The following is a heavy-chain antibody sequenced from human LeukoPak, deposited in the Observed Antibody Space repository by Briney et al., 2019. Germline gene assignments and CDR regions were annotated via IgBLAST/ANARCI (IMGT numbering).Heavy chain of an antibody. CDR3: ARHEEGGYSYGLGDY. CDR2: IYPGDSDT. J-gene: IGHJ4*02. CDR1: GYTFSSYW. D-gene: IGHD5-18*01. V-gene: IGHV5-51*01. Sequence: GESLKISCKGSGYTFSSYWIGWVCQMPGKGLEWMGIIYPGDSDTRYSPSFQGQVTISADKSISTAYLQWSSLKASDTAMYYCARHEEGGYSYGLGDYWGQGTLVTVSS.